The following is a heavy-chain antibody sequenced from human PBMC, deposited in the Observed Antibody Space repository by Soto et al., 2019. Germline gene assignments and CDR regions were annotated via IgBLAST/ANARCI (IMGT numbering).Heavy chain of an antibody. Sequence: VQLVESGGGSVKPGGSLRLSCAASGFTFSDYYMSWIRQAPGKGLEWVSYISFNGGTIYYADSVKGRFTISRDNVENSLYLQMNSLRAEDTAVYYCARESAMTTVTTAVAFDVWGQGTVVTVSS. CDR1: GFTFSDYY. V-gene: IGHV3-11*01. CDR3: ARESAMTTVTTAVAFDV. D-gene: IGHD4-4*01. J-gene: IGHJ3*01. CDR2: ISFNGGTI.